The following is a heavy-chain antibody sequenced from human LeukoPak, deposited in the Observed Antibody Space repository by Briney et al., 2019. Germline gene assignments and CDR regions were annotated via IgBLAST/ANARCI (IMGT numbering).Heavy chain of an antibody. V-gene: IGHV5-51*01. CDR1: GYSFTNYW. Sequence: VESLKISCKGSGYSFTNYWIGWVRQMPGKGLEWMGIVYPADSDTRYSPSFQGQVTISADKSISTAYLQWSSLTASDTAMYYCARRLFGSGWYYFDYWGQGTLVTVSS. D-gene: IGHD6-19*01. CDR2: VYPADSDT. J-gene: IGHJ4*02. CDR3: ARRLFGSGWYYFDY.